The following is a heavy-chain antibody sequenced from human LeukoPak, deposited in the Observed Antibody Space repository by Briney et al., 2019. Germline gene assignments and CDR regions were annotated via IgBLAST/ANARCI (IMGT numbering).Heavy chain of an antibody. CDR1: GGSISSGSYY. CDR2: IYYSGST. V-gene: IGHV4-61*01. Sequence: TSQTLSLTCTVSGGSISSGSYYWSWIRQPPGKGLEWIGYIYYSGSTNYNPSLESRVTISVDTSKNQFSLKLSSVTAADTAVYYCARNDCSSTSCQLGDAFDIWGQGTMVTVSS. J-gene: IGHJ3*02. CDR3: ARNDCSSTSCQLGDAFDI. D-gene: IGHD2-2*01.